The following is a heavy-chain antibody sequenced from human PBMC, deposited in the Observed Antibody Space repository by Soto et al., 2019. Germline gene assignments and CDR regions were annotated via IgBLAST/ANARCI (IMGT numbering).Heavy chain of an antibody. Sequence: XTVKVSCKASGFTFTSSAVQWVRQARGQRLEWIGWIVVGSGNTNYAQNFQERVTITRDMSTSTAYMELSSLRSEDTAVYYCATTVTSRDWFDPWGQGTLVTVSS. CDR3: ATTVTSRDWFDP. CDR1: GFTFTSSA. J-gene: IGHJ5*02. CDR2: IVVGSGNT. D-gene: IGHD4-17*01. V-gene: IGHV1-58*01.